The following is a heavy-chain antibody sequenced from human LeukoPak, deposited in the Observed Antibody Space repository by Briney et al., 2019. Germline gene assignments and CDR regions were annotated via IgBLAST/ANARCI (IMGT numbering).Heavy chain of an antibody. Sequence: ASVKVSCKASGYRFPSYGITWVRQAPGQGLEWMGWISAHNGNPKYAQKLQGRITMTTDTSTTTAYMELRSLRSDDTAVYYCARVVITLGGIIGYYDFWGQGTLVTVST. CDR1: GYRFPSYG. D-gene: IGHD3-16*02. J-gene: IGHJ4*02. CDR3: ARVVITLGGIIGYYDF. V-gene: IGHV1-18*01. CDR2: ISAHNGNP.